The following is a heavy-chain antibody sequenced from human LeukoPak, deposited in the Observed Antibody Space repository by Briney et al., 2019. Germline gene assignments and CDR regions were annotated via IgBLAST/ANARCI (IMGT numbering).Heavy chain of an antibody. Sequence: PGGPLRLSCAASGFTFSSYGMHWVRQAPGMGLEWVSSISSSSSYIYYADSVKGRFTISRDNAKNSLYLQMNSLRAEDTAVYYCARGIIAAAGTFDYWGQGTLVTVSS. J-gene: IGHJ4*02. CDR1: GFTFSSYG. CDR3: ARGIIAAAGTFDY. D-gene: IGHD6-13*01. CDR2: ISSSSSYI. V-gene: IGHV3-21*01.